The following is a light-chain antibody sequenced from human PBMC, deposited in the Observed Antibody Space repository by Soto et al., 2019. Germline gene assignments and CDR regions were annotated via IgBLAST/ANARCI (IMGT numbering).Light chain of an antibody. CDR1: TSNIGAGYD. Sequence: QAVVAQPPSVSGAPGQRVSISCTGSTSNIGAGYDVQWYRQLPGTAPKLLIFANTNRPSGVPDRISGSKSGTSASLAFTGLQADDEAEYHCQSFDSSLSGWVFGGGTKLTVL. J-gene: IGLJ2*01. CDR3: QSFDSSLSGWV. V-gene: IGLV1-40*01. CDR2: ANT.